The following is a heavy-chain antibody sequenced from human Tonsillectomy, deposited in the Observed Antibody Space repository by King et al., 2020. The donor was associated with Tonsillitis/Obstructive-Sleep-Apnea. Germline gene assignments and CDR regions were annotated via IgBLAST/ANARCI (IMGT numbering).Heavy chain of an antibody. V-gene: IGHV3-21*01. CDR1: GFSFSAYA. D-gene: IGHD3-10*01. Sequence: VQLVESGGGLVKPGGSLRLSCAASGFSFSAYAMTWVRRAPGKGLEWVSSISGDGGYIYYADSVRGRFTISRDNAKNSLYLQMDSLRAEDTAGNYCAKPSYGSGVYYYFYMDVWGKGTTVAVS. J-gene: IGHJ6*03. CDR2: ISGDGGYI. CDR3: AKPSYGSGVYYYFYMDV.